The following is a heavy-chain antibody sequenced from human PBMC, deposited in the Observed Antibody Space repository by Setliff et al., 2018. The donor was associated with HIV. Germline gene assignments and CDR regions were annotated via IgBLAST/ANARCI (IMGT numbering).Heavy chain of an antibody. D-gene: IGHD5-12*01. J-gene: IGHJ1*01. CDR2: ISGSGGST. Sequence: GGSLRLSCAASGFTFSSYAMSWVRQAPGKGLEWVSAISGSGGSTYYADSVKGRFTISRDNSKNTLYLQMNSLRAEDTAVYYCAKDRGQHLEMATIKVAEYFQHWGQGTLVTVSS. CDR1: GFTFSSYA. V-gene: IGHV3-23*01. CDR3: AKDRGQHLEMATIKVAEYFQH.